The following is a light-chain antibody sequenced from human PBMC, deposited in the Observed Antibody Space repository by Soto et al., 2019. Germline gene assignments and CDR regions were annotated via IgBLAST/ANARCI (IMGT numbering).Light chain of an antibody. CDR2: KAS. J-gene: IGKJ1*01. CDR1: QTISSW. CDR3: QHYNSYSEA. Sequence: DIQMNQSPSTLSGSVGDRVTITCRASQTISSWLAWYQQKPGKAPKLLIYKASTLKSGVPSRVSGSGSGTEFTLTISSLQPDDFATYYCQHYNSYSEAFGQGTKVDIK. V-gene: IGKV1-5*03.